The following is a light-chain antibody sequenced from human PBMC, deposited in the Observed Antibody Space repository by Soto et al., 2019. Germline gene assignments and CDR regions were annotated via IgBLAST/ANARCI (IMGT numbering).Light chain of an antibody. CDR1: PSDIGNYNY. Sequence: QSALTQPASVSGSPGQSITISCTGTPSDIGNYNYVSWYQQHPGKAPKLLIYSNNQRPSGVPDRFSGSKSGTSASLAISGLQSEDEADYYCAAWDDSLNGWVFGGGTKLTVL. CDR3: AAWDDSLNGWV. J-gene: IGLJ3*02. V-gene: IGLV1-44*01. CDR2: SNN.